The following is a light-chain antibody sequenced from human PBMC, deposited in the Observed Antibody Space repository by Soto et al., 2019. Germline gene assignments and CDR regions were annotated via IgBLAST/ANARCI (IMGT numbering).Light chain of an antibody. Sequence: EIVMTQSPATLSVSPGERATLSCRASQSVTSNLAWYQQKPGQPPRRLIYGASTRATGIPARFSGSGSGTEFTLTISILQSEDFAVYYCQQYNNWPLTFGGGTKVDIK. V-gene: IGKV3-15*01. CDR2: GAS. CDR3: QQYNNWPLT. CDR1: QSVTSN. J-gene: IGKJ4*01.